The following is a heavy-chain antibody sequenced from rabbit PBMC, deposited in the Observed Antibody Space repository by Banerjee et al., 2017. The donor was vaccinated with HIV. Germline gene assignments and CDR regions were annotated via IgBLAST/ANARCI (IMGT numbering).Heavy chain of an antibody. Sequence: QQQLEESGGGLVKPGGTLTLTCTASGFSFSSTSYMCWVRQAPGKGLELIACIYAGSSGSTYFASWAKGRFTISKTSSTTVTLQMASLTAADTATYFCARSNTYYGMDLRGPGTLVTVS. CDR2: IYAGSSGST. CDR1: GFSFSSTSY. CDR3: ARSNTYYGMDL. J-gene: IGHJ6*01. V-gene: IGHV1S45*01.